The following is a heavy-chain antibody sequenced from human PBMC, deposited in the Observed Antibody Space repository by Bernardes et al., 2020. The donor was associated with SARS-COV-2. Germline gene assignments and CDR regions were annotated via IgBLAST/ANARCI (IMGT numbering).Heavy chain of an antibody. D-gene: IGHD2-21*02. Sequence: GSLRLSCAASGFTVSSNYMSWVRQAPGKGLEWVSAVNSAGTTYYADSVRGRFTAARDNSKDTLYLQMSSLRSEDTAVYYCARVVSGPHVGADAFAVWGRGTSVTVSS. CDR1: GFTVSSNY. CDR2: VNSAGTT. J-gene: IGHJ3*01. CDR3: ARVVSGPHVGADAFAV. V-gene: IGHV3-53*01.